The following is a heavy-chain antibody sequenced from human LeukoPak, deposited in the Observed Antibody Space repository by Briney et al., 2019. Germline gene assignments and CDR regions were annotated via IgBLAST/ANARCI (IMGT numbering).Heavy chain of an antibody. J-gene: IGHJ4*02. CDR2: INPKSGGT. D-gene: IGHD1-26*01. Sequence: ASVKVSRKASGYSFADYYIHWVRQAPGQGLEWMGRINPKSGGTDYAQNFQGGVTMTRDTSITTAYMELSSLRSDDTAVYYCAREVGATDNSFDYWGQGTLVTVSS. V-gene: IGHV1-2*06. CDR1: GYSFADYY. CDR3: AREVGATDNSFDY.